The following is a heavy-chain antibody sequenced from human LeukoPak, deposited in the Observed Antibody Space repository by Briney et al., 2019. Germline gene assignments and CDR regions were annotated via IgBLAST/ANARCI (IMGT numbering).Heavy chain of an antibody. J-gene: IGHJ3*02. CDR2: IYHSGST. Sequence: PSETLSLTCAVSGGSISSGGYSWSWIRQPPGKGLEWIGYIYHSGSTYYNPSLKSRVTISVDRSKNQFSLKLSSVTAADTAVYYCARGARMATTFGDAFDIWGQGTMVTVSS. D-gene: IGHD5-12*01. CDR3: ARGARMATTFGDAFDI. CDR1: GGSISSGGYS. V-gene: IGHV4-30-2*01.